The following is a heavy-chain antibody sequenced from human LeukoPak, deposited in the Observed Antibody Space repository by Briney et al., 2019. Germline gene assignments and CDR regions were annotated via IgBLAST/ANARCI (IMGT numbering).Heavy chain of an antibody. CDR1: GFTFSSYA. J-gene: IGHJ6*03. Sequence: GGSLRLSCAASGFTFSSYAMSWVRQAPGKGLEWVSAISGSGGNTYFADSVKGRFTISRDNAKNSLYLQMNSLRAEDTAVYYCARDVPLRIAAAGTSPYYYYYMDVWGKGTTVTISS. CDR2: ISGSGGNT. CDR3: ARDVPLRIAAAGTSPYYYYYMDV. V-gene: IGHV3-23*01. D-gene: IGHD6-13*01.